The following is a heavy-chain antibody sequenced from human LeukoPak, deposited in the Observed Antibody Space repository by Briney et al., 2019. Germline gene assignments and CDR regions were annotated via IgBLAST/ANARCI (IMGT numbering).Heavy chain of an antibody. D-gene: IGHD1-14*01. CDR2: IHSGGDT. Sequence: GGSLRLSCAASGFTVSSNYMTWVRQAPGKGLEWVSVIHSGGDTYYADSVKGRFTISRDNSKNRLFLQMNSLRAGDTAVYYCALGGNSPGPNHFDYWGQGTLVTVSS. J-gene: IGHJ4*02. CDR1: GFTVSSNY. CDR3: ALGGNSPGPNHFDY. V-gene: IGHV3-53*01.